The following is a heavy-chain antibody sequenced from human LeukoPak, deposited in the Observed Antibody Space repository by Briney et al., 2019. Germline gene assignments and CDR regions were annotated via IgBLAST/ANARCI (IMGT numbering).Heavy chain of an antibody. J-gene: IGHJ4*02. CDR3: ARETGYSGSYRYFDY. Sequence: GGSLRLSCAASGFTFSSYSMNWVRQAPGKGLEWVSSISSSSSYIYYADSVKGRFTISRDNAKNSLYLQMNSLRAEDTAVYYCARETGYSGSYRYFDYWGQGTLVTVSS. V-gene: IGHV3-21*01. CDR2: ISSSSSYI. CDR1: GFTFSSYS. D-gene: IGHD1-26*01.